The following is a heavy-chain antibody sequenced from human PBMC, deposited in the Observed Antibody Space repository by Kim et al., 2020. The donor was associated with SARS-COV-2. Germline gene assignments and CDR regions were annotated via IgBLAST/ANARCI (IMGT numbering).Heavy chain of an antibody. Sequence: SVKVSCKASGGTFSSYAISWVRQAPGQGLEWMGGIIPIFGTANYAQKFQGRVTITADESTSTAYMELSSPRSEDTAVYYCARDLAGIAAAGSDYWGQGTLVTVSS. V-gene: IGHV1-69*13. CDR2: IIPIFGTA. CDR1: GGTFSSYA. D-gene: IGHD6-13*01. CDR3: ARDLAGIAAAGSDY. J-gene: IGHJ4*02.